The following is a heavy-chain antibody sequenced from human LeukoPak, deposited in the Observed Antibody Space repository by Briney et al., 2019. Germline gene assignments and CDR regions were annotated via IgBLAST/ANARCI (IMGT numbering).Heavy chain of an antibody. CDR1: GFTFKSYA. D-gene: IGHD3-22*01. CDR3: ARRGYSDSSGYDY. J-gene: IGHJ4*02. CDR2: ISGDSTDI. V-gene: IGHV3-21*01. Sequence: GGSLRLSCATSGFTFKSYAMNWVRQPPGKGLEWVSSISGDSTDIYYADSLMGRSTISRDNAKNSLYLQINSLRAEDTAIYYCARRGYSDSSGYDYWGQGTLVTVSS.